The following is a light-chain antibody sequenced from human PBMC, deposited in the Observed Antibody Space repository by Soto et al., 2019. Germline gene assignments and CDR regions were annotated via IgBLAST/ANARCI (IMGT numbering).Light chain of an antibody. CDR3: QQYNNWTRT. Sequence: EIVLTQPPATLSLSPGERVTLSCRARQSVSSYLAWYQQKPGQAPRLLIYDASNRETGIPARFSGSGSGTEFTLTISSLQSEDFAVDCCQQYNNWTRTFGQGTKVDIK. CDR1: QSVSSY. CDR2: DAS. V-gene: IGKV3-15*01. J-gene: IGKJ1*01.